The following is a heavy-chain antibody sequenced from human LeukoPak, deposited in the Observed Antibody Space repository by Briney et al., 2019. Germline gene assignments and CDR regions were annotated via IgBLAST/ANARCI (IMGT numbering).Heavy chain of an antibody. CDR2: IYTSGST. Sequence: PSETLSLTRTVSGGSVSSGSYYWSGIRQPAGKGLEWIGRIYTSGSTNYNPSLKSRVTMSVDTSKNQFSLKLSSVTAADTAVYYCARLRDYGGTVDYWGQGTLVTVSS. D-gene: IGHD4-23*01. CDR3: ARLRDYGGTVDY. CDR1: GGSVSSGSYY. J-gene: IGHJ4*02. V-gene: IGHV4-61*02.